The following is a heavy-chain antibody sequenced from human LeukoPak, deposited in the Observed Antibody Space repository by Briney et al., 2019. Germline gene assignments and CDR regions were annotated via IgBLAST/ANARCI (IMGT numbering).Heavy chain of an antibody. CDR1: GYTFTSYG. J-gene: IGHJ4*02. Sequence: ASVKVSCKASGYTFTSYGISWVRQAPGQGLEWMGWISAYNGNTNYAQKLQGRVTMTTDTSTSTAYMELRSLRSDDTAVYYCARDRLEYYYDSSGSASPFDYWGQGTLVTVSS. V-gene: IGHV1-18*01. CDR3: ARDRLEYYYDSSGSASPFDY. D-gene: IGHD3-22*01. CDR2: ISAYNGNT.